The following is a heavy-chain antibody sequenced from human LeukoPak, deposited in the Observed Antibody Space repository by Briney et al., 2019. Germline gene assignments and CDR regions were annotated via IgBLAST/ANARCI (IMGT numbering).Heavy chain of an antibody. V-gene: IGHV4-59*01. J-gene: IGHJ4*02. D-gene: IGHD3-22*01. CDR2: IYYSGST. Sequence: SETLSLTCTVSGGSISSYYWSWIRQPPGKGLEWIGYIYYSGSTNYNPSFKSRVTISVDTSKNQFSLKLSSVTAADTAVYYCARQPGSGYYYYFDYWGQGTLVTVSS. CDR1: GGSISSYY. CDR3: ARQPGSGYYYYFDY.